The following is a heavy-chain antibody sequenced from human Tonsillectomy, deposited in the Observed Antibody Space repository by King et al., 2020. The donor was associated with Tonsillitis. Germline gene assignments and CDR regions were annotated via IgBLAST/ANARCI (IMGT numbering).Heavy chain of an antibody. CDR2: IDPNNGDT. V-gene: IGHV1-2*02. D-gene: IGHD6-6*01. Sequence: QLVQSGAEVKKPGASVKVSCKASGYTFTGYYMHWVRQAPGQGLEWMGWIDPNNGDTNSAQKFQGRVTLTRDTSISTAYMELRRLRSDDTAVDYCARGEGSSSDLYYYGMDVWGQGTTVTVSS. CDR1: GYTFTGYY. CDR3: ARGEGSSSDLYYYGMDV. J-gene: IGHJ6*02.